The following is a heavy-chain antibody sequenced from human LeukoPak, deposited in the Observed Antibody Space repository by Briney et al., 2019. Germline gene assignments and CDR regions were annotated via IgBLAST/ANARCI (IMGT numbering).Heavy chain of an antibody. CDR1: GFTFRGYD. Sequence: PGGSLRLACAASGFTFRGYDMHWVRHVTGKGLEWVSAIGIGGDTHYLDSVKGRFTISRENAKNSLYLQMDSLRAGDTAVYYCARGGIPVAGIDEIDFWGQGTLVTVAS. D-gene: IGHD6-19*01. CDR3: ARGGIPVAGIDEIDF. V-gene: IGHV3-13*01. CDR2: IGIGGDT. J-gene: IGHJ4*02.